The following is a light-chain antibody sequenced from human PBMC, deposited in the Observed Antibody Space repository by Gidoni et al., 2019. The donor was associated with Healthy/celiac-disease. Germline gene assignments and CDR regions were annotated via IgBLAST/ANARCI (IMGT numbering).Light chain of an antibody. CDR2: GAS. CDR1: QSVSSN. CDR3: QQYNNWLT. Sequence: EIVLTQSPATLYASPGERATLSCRASQSVSSNLAWYQQKPGQAPRLLIYGASTRAPGIPARFSGSGSGTEFTLTISSLQSEDFAVYYCQQYNNWLTFGGGTKVEIK. J-gene: IGKJ4*01. V-gene: IGKV3-15*01.